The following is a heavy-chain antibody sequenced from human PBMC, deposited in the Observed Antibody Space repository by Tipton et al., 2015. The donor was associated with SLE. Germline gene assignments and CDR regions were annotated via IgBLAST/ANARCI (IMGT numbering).Heavy chain of an antibody. D-gene: IGHD3-22*01. Sequence: TLSLTCTVAGGSISSYYWSWIRQPPGKGLEWIGYIDYSGSTNYNPSLKSRVTISVDTSKNQVSLTLSSVTAADTAVYYCARDIDSSDEGRAFDIWGQGTMVTVSS. V-gene: IGHV4-59*01. J-gene: IGHJ3*02. CDR1: GGSISSYY. CDR3: ARDIDSSDEGRAFDI. CDR2: IDYSGST.